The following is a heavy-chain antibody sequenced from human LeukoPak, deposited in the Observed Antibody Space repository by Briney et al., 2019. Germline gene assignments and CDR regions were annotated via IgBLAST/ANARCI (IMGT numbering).Heavy chain of an antibody. D-gene: IGHD5-18*01. CDR2: INPNSGGT. J-gene: IGHJ6*02. CDR1: GYTFTGYY. V-gene: IGHV1-2*02. Sequence: ASVKVSCKASGYTFTGYYMHWVRQAPGQGLEWMGWINPNSGGTNYAQKFQGGVTMTRDTSISTAYMELSRLRSDDTAVYYCARAQRIQLSMYYYYGMDVWGQGTTVTVSS. CDR3: ARAQRIQLSMYYYYGMDV.